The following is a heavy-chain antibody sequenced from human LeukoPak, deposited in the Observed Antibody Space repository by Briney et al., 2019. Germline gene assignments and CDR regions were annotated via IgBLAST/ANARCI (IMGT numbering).Heavy chain of an antibody. V-gene: IGHV3-23*01. CDR2: ISGSGAST. CDR3: AKDVGKWESLHFFDY. D-gene: IGHD1-26*01. CDR1: GFTFSSYG. Sequence: GRSLGLSCAASGFTFSSYGMHWVRQAPGKGLEWISGISGSGASTYYADSVTGRFTISRDNSRNTLYLQMNSLRGDDTAVYYCAKDVGKWESLHFFDYWGQGTLVTASS. J-gene: IGHJ4*02.